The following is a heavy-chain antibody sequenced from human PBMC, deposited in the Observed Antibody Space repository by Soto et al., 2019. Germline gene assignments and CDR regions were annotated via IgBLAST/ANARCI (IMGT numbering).Heavy chain of an antibody. J-gene: IGHJ4*02. CDR1: GFTFSSYG. V-gene: IGHV3-33*01. CDR2: IWYDGSNK. CDR3: ARMTGSHPSYYFDY. Sequence: GGSLRLSCAASGFTFSSYGMHWVRQAPGKGLEWVAVIWYDGSNKYYADSVKGRFTISRDNSKNTLYLQMNSLRAEDTAVYYCARMTGSHPSYYFDYWGQGTLVTVSS. D-gene: IGHD3-16*02.